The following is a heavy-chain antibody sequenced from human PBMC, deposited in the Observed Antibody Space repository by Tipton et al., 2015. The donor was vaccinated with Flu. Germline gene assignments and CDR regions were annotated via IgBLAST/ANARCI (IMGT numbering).Heavy chain of an antibody. V-gene: IGHV3-7*03. Sequence: SLRLSCAASGFTFNNYAMSWVRQAPGKGLEWVANINQDGSVKYYVDSVRGRFTISRDNAKNSLYLQMNSLRAEDTAVYYCTRAIAAAGSYWGQGTLVTVSS. CDR2: INQDGSVK. CDR3: TRAIAAAGSY. D-gene: IGHD6-13*01. CDR1: GFTFNNYA. J-gene: IGHJ4*02.